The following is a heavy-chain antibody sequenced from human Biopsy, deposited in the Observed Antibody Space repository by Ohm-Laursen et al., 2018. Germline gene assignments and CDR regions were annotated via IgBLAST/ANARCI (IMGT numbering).Heavy chain of an antibody. CDR3: ASVVLGPTNDAFDL. V-gene: IGHV4-4*07. D-gene: IGHD3-22*01. Sequence: GTLSLTCNVSGGDINNYYWSWIRQPAGKGLEWIGRIYPGGSTNYNPSLKSRATMSVDTSKKQLSLGLRSVTAADTAMYYCASVVLGPTNDAFDLWGQGTMVVVSS. CDR1: GGDINNYY. CDR2: IYPGGST. J-gene: IGHJ3*01.